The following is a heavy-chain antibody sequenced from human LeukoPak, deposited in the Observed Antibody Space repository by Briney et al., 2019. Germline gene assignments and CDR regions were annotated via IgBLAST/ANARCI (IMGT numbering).Heavy chain of an antibody. CDR2: IYYSGGT. CDR1: VGSISSYY. D-gene: IGHD6-13*01. Sequence: PSETLSLTCTVSVGSISSYYWSWIRQPPGKGLEWIGYIYYSGGTNYNPSLKSRVTISVDTSKNQFSLKLSSVTAADTAVYYCARLVGEGIAASAFDPWGQGTLVTVSS. CDR3: ARLVGEGIAASAFDP. V-gene: IGHV4-59*08. J-gene: IGHJ5*02.